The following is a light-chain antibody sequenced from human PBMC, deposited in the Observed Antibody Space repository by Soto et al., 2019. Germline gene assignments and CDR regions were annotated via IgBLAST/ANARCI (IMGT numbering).Light chain of an antibody. V-gene: IGKV1-5*01. CDR2: DAS. Sequence: DIQMTQSPSTLSASVGDRVTVTCRASQSLSSWFAWYQQKPRKAPKLLMHDASSLESGVHSRFRGRGSGTGFTLTIRSLLPDDIATSHCQKYNSYPFTFGPRTKVDIK. CDR1: QSLSSW. J-gene: IGKJ3*01. CDR3: QKYNSYPFT.